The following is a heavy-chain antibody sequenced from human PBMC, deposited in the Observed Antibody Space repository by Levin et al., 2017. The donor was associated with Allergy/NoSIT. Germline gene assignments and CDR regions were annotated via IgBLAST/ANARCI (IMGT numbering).Heavy chain of an antibody. CDR1: GFTFSNAW. CDR2: IKSKTDGGTT. V-gene: IGHV3-15*01. CDR3: IRVPAEGPPVAYCSGGSCYDYGAFDI. D-gene: IGHD2-15*01. J-gene: IGHJ3*02. Sequence: SCAASGFTFSNAWMSWVRQAPGKGLEWVGRIKSKTDGGTTDYAAPVKGRFTISRDDSKNTLYLQMNSLKTEDTAVYYCIRVPAEGPPVAYCSGGSCYDYGAFDIWGQGTMVTVSS.